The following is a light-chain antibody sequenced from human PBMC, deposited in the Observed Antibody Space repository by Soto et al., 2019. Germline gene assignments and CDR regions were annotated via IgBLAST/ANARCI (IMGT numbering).Light chain of an antibody. CDR2: EVS. V-gene: IGLV2-8*01. CDR3: SSYAGSNIHYV. Sequence: QSVLTQPPSASGSPGQSFTISCTLTSIDFGGYNYVSWYQQHPGKAPKLIIYEVSKRPSGVPDRFSGSKSGSTASLTVSGLQAEDEADYYCSSYAGSNIHYVFGTGTKVTVL. J-gene: IGLJ1*01. CDR1: SIDFGGYNY.